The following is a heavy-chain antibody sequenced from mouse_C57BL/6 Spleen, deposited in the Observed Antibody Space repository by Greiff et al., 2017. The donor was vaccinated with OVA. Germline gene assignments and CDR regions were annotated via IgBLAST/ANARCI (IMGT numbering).Heavy chain of an antibody. CDR3: TRDYGSSLWFAY. V-gene: IGHV1-15*01. Sequence: SGAELVRPGASVTLSCKASGYTFTDYEMHWVKQTPVHGLEWIGAIDPETGGTAYNQKFKGKAILTADKSSSTAYMELRSLTSEDSAVYYCTRDYGSSLWFAYWGQGTLVTVSA. CDR2: IDPETGGT. CDR1: GYTFTDYE. D-gene: IGHD1-1*01. J-gene: IGHJ3*01.